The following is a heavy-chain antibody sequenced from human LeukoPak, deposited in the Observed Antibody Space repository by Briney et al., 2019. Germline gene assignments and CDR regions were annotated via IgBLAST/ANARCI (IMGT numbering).Heavy chain of an antibody. J-gene: IGHJ3*02. D-gene: IGHD6-19*01. CDR2: TWYGGS. Sequence: GKSLRLSCTTSGFTLWHHGMHWVRQAPGKGLEWVAVTWYGGSDYADSVRGRFSVSRDIFGNTVYLQMDNLRVEDTALYYCARERSTSGHAGAFDIWGQGTVVTVSS. CDR3: ARERSTSGHAGAFDI. CDR1: GFTLWHHG. V-gene: IGHV3-33*01.